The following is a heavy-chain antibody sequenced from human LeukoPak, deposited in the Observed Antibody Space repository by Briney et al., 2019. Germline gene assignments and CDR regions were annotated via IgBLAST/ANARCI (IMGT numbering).Heavy chain of an antibody. V-gene: IGHV4-61*02. D-gene: IGHD1-26*01. CDR3: ARDQLGIVGALGYFDY. CDR2: IYTSGST. CDR1: GGSISSGSYY. J-gene: IGHJ4*02. Sequence: SQTLSLTCTVSGGSISSGSYYWSWIRQPAGKGLEWIGRIYTSGSTNYNPSLKSRVTISVDTSKNQFSLKLSSVTAADTAVYYCARDQLGIVGALGYFDYWGQGTLVTVSS.